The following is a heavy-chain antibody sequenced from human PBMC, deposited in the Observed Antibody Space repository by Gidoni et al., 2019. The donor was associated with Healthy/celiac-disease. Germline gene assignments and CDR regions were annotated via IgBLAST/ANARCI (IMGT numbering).Heavy chain of an antibody. CDR3: AKSEDYGDYYGAFDI. V-gene: IGHV3-30*18. D-gene: IGHD4-17*01. J-gene: IGHJ3*02. CDR2: ISYDGSNK. CDR1: GFTFSSYG. Sequence: QVQLVESGGGVVKPGRSLRLSCAASGFTFSSYGMHWVSQAPGKGLGWVAVISYDGSNKYYADSVKGRFTISRDNSKNTLYLQMNSLRAEDTAVYYCAKSEDYGDYYGAFDIWGQGTMVTVSS.